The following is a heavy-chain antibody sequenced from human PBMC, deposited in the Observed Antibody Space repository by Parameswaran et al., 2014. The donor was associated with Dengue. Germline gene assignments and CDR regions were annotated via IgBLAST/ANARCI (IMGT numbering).Heavy chain of an antibody. D-gene: IGHD6-13*01. Sequence: WVRQAPGQGLEWMGIINPSGGSTRYAQKFQGRVTMTRDTSKSTVCMELSSLRCEDTAVYYCARASGEQLVRGYYYGMDVWGQGTTVTVSS. V-gene: IGHV1-46*01. CDR3: ARASGEQLVRGYYYGMDV. CDR2: INPSGGST. J-gene: IGHJ6*02.